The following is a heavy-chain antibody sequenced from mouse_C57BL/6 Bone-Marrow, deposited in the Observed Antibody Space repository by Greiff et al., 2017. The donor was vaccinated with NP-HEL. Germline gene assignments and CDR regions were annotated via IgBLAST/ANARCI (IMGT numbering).Heavy chain of an antibody. CDR2: INPSTGGT. V-gene: IGHV1-42*01. CDR1: GYSFTGYY. Sequence: EVHLVESGPELVKPGASVKISCKASGYSFTGYYMNWVKQSPEKSLEWIGEINPSTGGTTYNQKFKAKATLTVDKSSSTAYMQLKSLTSEDSAVYYCARSGDYYSNYLYAMDYWGQGTSVTVSS. CDR3: ARSGDYYSNYLYAMDY. J-gene: IGHJ4*01. D-gene: IGHD2-5*01.